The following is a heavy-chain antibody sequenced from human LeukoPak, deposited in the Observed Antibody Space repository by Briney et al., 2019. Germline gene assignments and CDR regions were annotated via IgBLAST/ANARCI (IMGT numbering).Heavy chain of an antibody. CDR1: GFTVSSNY. J-gene: IGHJ4*02. CDR3: AKDVRGGPIMGAGSVDY. V-gene: IGHV3-66*01. Sequence: GGSLRLSCAASGFTVSSNYMSWVRQAPGKGLEWVSVIYRGGATYYADSVKDRFTISRDNSKNTLYLQMDSLRAEDTAVYYCAKDVRGGPIMGAGSVDYWGQGTLVTVSS. D-gene: IGHD1-26*01. CDR2: IYRGGAT.